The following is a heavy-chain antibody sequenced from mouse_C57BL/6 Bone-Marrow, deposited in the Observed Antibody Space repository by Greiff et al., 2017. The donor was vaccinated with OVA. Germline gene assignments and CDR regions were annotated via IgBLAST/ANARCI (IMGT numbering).Heavy chain of an antibody. Sequence: EVLLVESGGGLVQPGGSLKLSCAASGFTFSDYYMYWVRQTPEKRLEWVAYISNGGGSTYYPDTLKGRFTISRDNAKNTLYLQMSRLKSEDTAMYYCARDYYGSGYYAMDYWGQGTSVTVSS. CDR1: GFTFSDYY. CDR3: ARDYYGSGYYAMDY. D-gene: IGHD1-1*01. CDR2: ISNGGGST. J-gene: IGHJ4*01. V-gene: IGHV5-12*01.